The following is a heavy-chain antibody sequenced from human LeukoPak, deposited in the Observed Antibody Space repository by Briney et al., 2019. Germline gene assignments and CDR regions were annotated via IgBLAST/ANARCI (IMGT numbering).Heavy chain of an antibody. CDR2: IRYDGSNK. CDR3: AKDLSSGSYYLSDAFDI. J-gene: IGHJ3*02. Sequence: GGSLRLSCAASGFTFSSYAMHWVRQAPGKGLEWVAFIRYDGSNKYYADSVKGRFTISRDNSKNTLYLQMNSLRAEDTAVYYCAKDLSSGSYYLSDAFDIWGQGTMVTVSS. D-gene: IGHD1-26*01. V-gene: IGHV3-30*02. CDR1: GFTFSSYA.